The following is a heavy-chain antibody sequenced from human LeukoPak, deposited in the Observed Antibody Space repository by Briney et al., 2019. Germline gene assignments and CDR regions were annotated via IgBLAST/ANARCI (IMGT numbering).Heavy chain of an antibody. J-gene: IGHJ4*02. D-gene: IGHD3-22*01. CDR2: IYPHDSST. Sequence: GDSLKISCKAFGYSFSTSWIGWVRQMPGKGLEWMAIIYPHDSSTRYSPSFQGQVTISADKSINTAYLQRTSLKASDTAMYYCARGISYYDRSFDYWGQGTLVTVSS. CDR3: ARGISYYDRSFDY. V-gene: IGHV5-51*01. CDR1: GYSFSTSW.